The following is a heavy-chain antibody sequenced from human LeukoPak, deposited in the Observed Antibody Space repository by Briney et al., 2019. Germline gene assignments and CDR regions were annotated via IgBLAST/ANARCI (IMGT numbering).Heavy chain of an antibody. Sequence: GGSLRLSCAPSGFTFSSYAMSWVRQAPGKGLQCVSAISAGGSSTYYADSVKGRFTISRDNSKNTLYLQMNSLRAEDTAVYYCARGQYGDYDYWGQGTLVTVSS. V-gene: IGHV3-23*01. CDR3: ARGQYGDYDY. CDR1: GFTFSSYA. J-gene: IGHJ4*02. CDR2: ISAGGSST. D-gene: IGHD4-17*01.